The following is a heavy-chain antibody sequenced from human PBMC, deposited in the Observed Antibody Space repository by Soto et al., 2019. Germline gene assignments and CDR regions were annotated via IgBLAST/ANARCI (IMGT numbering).Heavy chain of an antibody. V-gene: IGHV1-2*02. CDR2: INPASGGT. CDR3: ARGCSSTSCLGYYYYYYGMDV. Sequence: ASVKVSCKASGYTFTGYYIHWLRQAPGQGLEWMGWINPASGGTNYARRFQGRVTMTRDTSITTAYMDLRRLRSEDTAVYYCARGCSSTSCLGYYYYYYGMDVWGQGTTVTVSS. J-gene: IGHJ6*02. D-gene: IGHD2-2*01. CDR1: GYTFTGYY.